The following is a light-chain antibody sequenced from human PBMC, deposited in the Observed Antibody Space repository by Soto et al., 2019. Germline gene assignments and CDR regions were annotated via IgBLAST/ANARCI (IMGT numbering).Light chain of an antibody. CDR1: SSDVGVYNY. Sequence: SVLTQPASVSGSPGQSITISCTGTSSDVGVYNYVSWYQQHPGKAPKLMIYDVSHRPSGVSNRFSGSKSGNTASLTISGLQAEDEADYYCSSYTSSSTVVFGGGTQLTVL. CDR3: SSYTSSSTVV. J-gene: IGLJ2*01. V-gene: IGLV2-14*01. CDR2: DVS.